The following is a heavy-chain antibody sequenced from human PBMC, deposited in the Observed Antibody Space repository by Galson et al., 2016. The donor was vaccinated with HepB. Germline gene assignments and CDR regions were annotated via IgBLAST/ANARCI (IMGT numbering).Heavy chain of an antibody. Sequence: SVKISCKASGGTFGSYAISWVRQAPGQGLEWMGRIIPIFGTANYAQKFQGRVTITADESTSTAYMELSSLRSEDTALYYCTKDTRPRMAPRSDSICGMDVWGQGTTVTVS. J-gene: IGHJ6*02. CDR3: TKDTRPRMAPRSDSICGMDV. CDR2: IIPIFGTA. V-gene: IGHV1-69*13. D-gene: IGHD4-11*01. CDR1: GGTFGSYA.